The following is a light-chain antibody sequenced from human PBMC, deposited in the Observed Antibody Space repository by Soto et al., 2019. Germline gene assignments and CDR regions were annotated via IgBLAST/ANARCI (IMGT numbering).Light chain of an antibody. CDR3: QQYNNWPFS. V-gene: IGKV3-15*01. CDR1: RSVTSN. Sequence: EIVLTQSPATLSLSPGERATLSCRASRSVTSNLAWYQQKSGQSPGLLIYDVSIRATGVPARFSGTGSETDFTLTISGLQSEDSAVYFCQQYNNWPFSFGQGTRLEIK. J-gene: IGKJ5*01. CDR2: DVS.